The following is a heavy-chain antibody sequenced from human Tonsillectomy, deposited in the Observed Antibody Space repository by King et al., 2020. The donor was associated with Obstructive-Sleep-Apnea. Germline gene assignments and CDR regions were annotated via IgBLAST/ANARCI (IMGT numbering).Heavy chain of an antibody. CDR2: FFYGRTT. CDR3: ARQVGGWFDP. V-gene: IGHV4-59*01. CDR1: GGSISNYF. Sequence: MQLQESGPGLVKPSETLSLTCSVSGGSISNYFWAWIRQPPGKGLEWIGYFFYGRTTNYNPSLTSRVTISVDTSRNQFSLKLNSVTAADTAVYYCARQVGGWFDPWGQGTLVTVPS. J-gene: IGHJ5*02. D-gene: IGHD3-10*01.